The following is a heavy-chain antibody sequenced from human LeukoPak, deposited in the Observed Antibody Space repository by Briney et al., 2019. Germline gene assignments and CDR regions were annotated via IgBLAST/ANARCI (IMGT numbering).Heavy chain of an antibody. Sequence: ASVKVSCKASGYTFTSYYMHWVRQAPGQGLEWMGIIDNSRGSTSSTQKFQGRVTMTRDTSTNTVYMELRSLRSEDTAVYYCARDTTVTTGYFYYGMDVWGQGTTVTVSS. CDR2: IDNSRGST. V-gene: IGHV1-46*01. CDR3: ARDTTVTTGYFYYGMDV. CDR1: GYTFTSYY. J-gene: IGHJ6*02. D-gene: IGHD4-17*01.